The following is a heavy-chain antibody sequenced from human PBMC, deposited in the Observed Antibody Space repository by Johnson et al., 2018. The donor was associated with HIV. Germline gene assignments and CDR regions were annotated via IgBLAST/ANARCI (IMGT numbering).Heavy chain of an antibody. Sequence: VQLVESGGGLVQPGGSLRLSCAASGFTFSSYEMNWVRQAPGKGLEWVSVLYADGRTYYADSVKGRFTVSSDYSENTLYLQMNSLTAEDTAVYYCATKGSKWELIVEGFAVWGQGTMVTVSS. CDR2: LYADGRT. J-gene: IGHJ3*01. V-gene: IGHV3-66*02. CDR3: ATKGSKWELIVEGFAV. D-gene: IGHD1-26*01. CDR1: GFTFSSYE.